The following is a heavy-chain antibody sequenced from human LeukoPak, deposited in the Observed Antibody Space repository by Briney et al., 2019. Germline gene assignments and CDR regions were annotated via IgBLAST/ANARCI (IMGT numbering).Heavy chain of an antibody. Sequence: PGGSLRLSCAASGFTFSSYAMTWVRQAPGKGLEWISAISGSAYSTSYADSVKGRFTISRDKSTNTLYLQMNSLRAEDTAVYYCARNSSGFKLGDAFDIWGQGTMVTVSS. CDR1: GFTFSSYA. CDR3: ARNSSGFKLGDAFDI. J-gene: IGHJ3*02. D-gene: IGHD3-22*01. CDR2: ISGSAYST. V-gene: IGHV3-23*01.